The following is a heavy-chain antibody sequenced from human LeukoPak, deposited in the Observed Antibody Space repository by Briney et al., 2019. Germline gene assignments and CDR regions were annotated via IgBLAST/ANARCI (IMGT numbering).Heavy chain of an antibody. J-gene: IGHJ4*02. Sequence: GGSLRLSCAASGFTFSDYYMSWIRQAPGKGLEWVSYISSSGSTIYYADSVKGRFTISRDNAKNSLYLQMNSLRAEDTAVYYCARDMVYYDSSGYPPGYWGQGTLVTVSS. CDR2: ISSSGSTI. D-gene: IGHD3-22*01. CDR1: GFTFSDYY. V-gene: IGHV3-11*01. CDR3: ARDMVYYDSSGYPPGY.